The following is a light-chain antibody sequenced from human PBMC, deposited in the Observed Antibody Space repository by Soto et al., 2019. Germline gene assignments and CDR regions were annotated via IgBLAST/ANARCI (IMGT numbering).Light chain of an antibody. Sequence: QSALTQPPSASGTPGQRVTISCSGSRSNIGTTTVNWYQHLPGTAPRLLIYSNNQRPAGVPARFSGSRSGTSASLAISGLQSEDEADYYCAAWDDSLTGWVFGGGTKLTVL. J-gene: IGLJ3*02. CDR2: SNN. CDR3: AAWDDSLTGWV. V-gene: IGLV1-44*01. CDR1: RSNIGTTT.